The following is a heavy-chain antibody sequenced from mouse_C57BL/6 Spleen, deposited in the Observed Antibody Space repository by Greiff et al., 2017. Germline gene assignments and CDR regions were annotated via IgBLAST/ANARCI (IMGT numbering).Heavy chain of an antibody. J-gene: IGHJ2*01. CDR3: ARFGYGNYDY. CDR1: GYAFTNYL. V-gene: IGHV1-54*01. D-gene: IGHD2-10*02. CDR2: INPGSGGT. Sequence: QVQLKQSGAELVRPGTSVKVSCKASGYAFTNYLIEWVKQRPGQGLEWIGVINPGSGGTNYNEKFKGKATLTADKSSSTAYMQLSSLTSEDSAVYFCARFGYGNYDYWGQGTTLTVSS.